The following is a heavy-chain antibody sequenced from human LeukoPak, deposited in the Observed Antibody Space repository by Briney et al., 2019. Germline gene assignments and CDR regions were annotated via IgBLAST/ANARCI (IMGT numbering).Heavy chain of an antibody. CDR3: AKISRTVVTPHY. CDR1: GFTFSSYG. J-gene: IGHJ4*02. V-gene: IGHV3-30*18. CDR2: ISYDGSNK. D-gene: IGHD4-23*01. Sequence: GRSLRLSCAASGFTFSSYGMHWVRQAPGKGLEWVAVISYDGSNKYYADSVKGRFTISRDNSKNTLYLQMNSLRAEDTAVYYCAKISRTVVTPHYWGQGTLVAVSS.